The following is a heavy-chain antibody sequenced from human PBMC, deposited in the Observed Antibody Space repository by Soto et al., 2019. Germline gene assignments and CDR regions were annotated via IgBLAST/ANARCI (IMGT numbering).Heavy chain of an antibody. CDR3: ARRGSGSYYDY. D-gene: IGHD1-26*01. Sequence: EVQLLESGGGLVQPGGSLRLSCAASGFTFSSYAMSGVRQAPVRGLEGVSAISGSGGSTYYADSVKGRFTISRDNSKNTLYLQMNSLRAEDTAVYYCARRGSGSYYDYWGQGTLVTVSS. J-gene: IGHJ4*02. CDR1: GFTFSSYA. V-gene: IGHV3-23*01. CDR2: ISGSGGST.